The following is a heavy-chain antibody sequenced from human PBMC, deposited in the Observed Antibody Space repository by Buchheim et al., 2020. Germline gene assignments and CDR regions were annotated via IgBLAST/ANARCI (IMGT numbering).Heavy chain of an antibody. J-gene: IGHJ6*02. CDR2: ISYDGSNK. CDR1: GFTFSSYG. V-gene: IGHV3-30*03. CDR3: EATGSYDYYYGMDV. Sequence: QVQLVESGGGVVQPGRSLRLSCAASGFTFSSYGMHWVRQAPGKGLEWVAVISYDGSNKYYADSVKGRFTISRDNSKNTLYLQMNSLRAEDTAVYYCEATGSYDYYYGMDVWGQGTT. D-gene: IGHD1-1*01.